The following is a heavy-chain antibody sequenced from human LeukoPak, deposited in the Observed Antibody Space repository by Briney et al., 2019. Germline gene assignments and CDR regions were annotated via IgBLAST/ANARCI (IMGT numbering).Heavy chain of an antibody. V-gene: IGHV4-61*02. CDR3: ARDQGQLWSDWFDP. D-gene: IGHD3-10*02. J-gene: IGHJ5*02. Sequence: TSETLSLTCSVSGGSISSGSYYWSWIRQPAGKGLEWIGRIYTSGSTNYNPSLKSRVTISVDRSKNQFSLKLSSVTAADTAVYYCARDQGQLWSDWFDPWGQGTLVTVSS. CDR1: GGSISSGSYY. CDR2: IYTSGST.